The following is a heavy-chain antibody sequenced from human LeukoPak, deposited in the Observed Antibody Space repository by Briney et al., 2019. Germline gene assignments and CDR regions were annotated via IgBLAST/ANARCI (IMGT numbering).Heavy chain of an antibody. D-gene: IGHD3-22*01. J-gene: IGHJ4*02. V-gene: IGHV1-69*04. CDR2: IIPIFGIA. CDR3: ASSYYYDSSGYYEVDY. CDR1: GGTFSSYA. Sequence: GSSVKVSCKASGGTFSSYAISWVRQAPGQGLEWMGRIIPIFGIANYAQKFQGRVTSTADKSTSTAYIELSSLRSEDTAVYYCASSYYYDSSGYYEVDYWGQGTLVTVSS.